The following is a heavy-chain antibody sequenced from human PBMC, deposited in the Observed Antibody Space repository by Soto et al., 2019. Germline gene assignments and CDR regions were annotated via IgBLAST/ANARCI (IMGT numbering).Heavy chain of an antibody. CDR1: GFTFSSYS. CDR3: ARGGTPWDIVVVPAAFDYYYGMDV. Sequence: GSLRLSCAASGFTFSSYSMNWVRQAPGKGLEWVSSISSSSSYIYYADSVKGRFTISRDNAKNSLYLQMNSLRAEDTAVYYCARGGTPWDIVVVPAAFDYYYGMDVWGQGTTVTVSS. D-gene: IGHD2-2*01. CDR2: ISSSSSYI. J-gene: IGHJ6*02. V-gene: IGHV3-21*01.